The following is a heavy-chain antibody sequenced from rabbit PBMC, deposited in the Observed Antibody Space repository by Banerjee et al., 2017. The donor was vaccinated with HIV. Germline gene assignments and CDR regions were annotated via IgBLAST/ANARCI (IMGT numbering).Heavy chain of an antibody. J-gene: IGHJ4*01. D-gene: IGHD7-1*01. Sequence: QEQLVESGGGLVQPGGSLKLSCKASGFDFSSTYWMCWVRQAPGKGLEWIGCISTGDGSTYYTSWVNGRFSISSHNAQNTLYLQLNSLTAADTATYFCVRAGYAGYGDGTYFNLWGPGTLVTVS. CDR2: ISTGDGST. CDR1: GFDFSSTYW. CDR3: VRAGYAGYGDGTYFNL. V-gene: IGHV1S47*01.